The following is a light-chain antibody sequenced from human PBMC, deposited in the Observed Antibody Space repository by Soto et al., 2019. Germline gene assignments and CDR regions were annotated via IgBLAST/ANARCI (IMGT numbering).Light chain of an antibody. CDR3: HRYNSIPRT. V-gene: IGKV1-27*01. J-gene: IGKJ1*01. Sequence: DIQMAQSPSSLSASIGDRVTITCRASQGISEYLAWYQQRPGNAPNLLIYGASILQSGVPSRFSGSGSGTQFTLTISSLQPADVSTSYCHRYNSIPRTFGQGTTVEIK. CDR2: GAS. CDR1: QGISEY.